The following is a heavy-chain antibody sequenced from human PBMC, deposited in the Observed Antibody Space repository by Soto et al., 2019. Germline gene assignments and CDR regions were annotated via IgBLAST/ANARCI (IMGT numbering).Heavy chain of an antibody. CDR3: ARDKVGANDY. D-gene: IGHD1-26*01. CDR1: GFTFSSYA. Sequence: GGSLRLSCAASGFTFSSYAMHWVRQAPGKGLEWVAVISYDGSNKYYADSVKGRFTISRDNSKNTLYLQMNSLRAEDTAVYYCARDKVGANDYWGQGTLVTVSS. J-gene: IGHJ4*02. CDR2: ISYDGSNK. V-gene: IGHV3-30-3*01.